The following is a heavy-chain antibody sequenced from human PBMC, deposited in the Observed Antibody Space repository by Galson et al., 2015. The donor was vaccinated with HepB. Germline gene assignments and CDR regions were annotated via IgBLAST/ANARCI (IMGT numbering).Heavy chain of an antibody. CDR2: MNTNTGKQ. CDR1: GYTFTDYV. J-gene: IGHJ6*03. Sequence: VKVSCKAYGYTFTDYVVNWVRQAPGQGLEWMGWMNTNTGKQPYAPGLAGRFVFSLDTPVTTAYLQISSLETDDTAVYYCARSPLRFLDWLPYYDYYYMDVWGEGTTVTVSS. CDR3: ARSPLRFLDWLPYYDYYYMDV. D-gene: IGHD3-3*01. V-gene: IGHV7-4-1*02.